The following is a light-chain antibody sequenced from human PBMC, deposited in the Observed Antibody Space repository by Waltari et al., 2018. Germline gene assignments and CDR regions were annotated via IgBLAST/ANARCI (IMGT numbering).Light chain of an antibody. CDR1: QSVTTN. Sequence: EILMTQSPATLSVSPGERATLSCRASQSVTTNLAWYQQKPGQAPRLLIFDASHRATGVPARFSGSGSGTEFTLTISSLQSEDFAVYYCQQYTNWPQTFGQGTKVDI. CDR3: QQYTNWPQT. J-gene: IGKJ1*01. V-gene: IGKV3-15*01. CDR2: DAS.